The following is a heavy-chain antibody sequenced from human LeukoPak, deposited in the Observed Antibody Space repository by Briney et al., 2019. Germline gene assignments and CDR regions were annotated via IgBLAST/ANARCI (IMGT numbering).Heavy chain of an antibody. CDR1: GFTFSSYG. CDR2: IRYDGSNK. J-gene: IGHJ4*02. CDR3: ASPRAPSGVDFDY. Sequence: GGSLRLSCAASGFTFSSYGMHWVRQAPGKGLEWVAFIRYDGSNKYYADSVKGRFTISRDNAKNSLYLQMNSLRAEDTAVYYCASPRAPSGVDFDYWGQGTLVTVSS. V-gene: IGHV3-30*02. D-gene: IGHD2-21*01.